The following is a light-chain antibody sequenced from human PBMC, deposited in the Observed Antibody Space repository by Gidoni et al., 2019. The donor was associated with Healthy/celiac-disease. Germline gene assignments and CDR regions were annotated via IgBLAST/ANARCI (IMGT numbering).Light chain of an antibody. J-gene: IGKJ2*02. CDR2: GAS. V-gene: IGKV3-20*01. CDR3: QQYGSSPSWT. Sequence: IVLTQSPGTLSLSPGERATLSCRASQSVSSSYLAWYQQKPGQAPRLLIYGASSRATGIPDRFSGSGSGTDFTLTISRLEPEDFAVYYCQQYGSSPSWTFXXXTKLEIK. CDR1: QSVSSSY.